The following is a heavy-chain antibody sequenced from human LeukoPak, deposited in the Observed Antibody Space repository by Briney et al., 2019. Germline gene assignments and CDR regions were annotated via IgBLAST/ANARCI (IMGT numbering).Heavy chain of an antibody. J-gene: IGHJ4*02. CDR1: GFTFGSYA. Sequence: GGSLRLSCAASGFTFGSYAMSWVRQAPGKGLEWVSLIHSGGSTYYADSVKGRFTISRDNSRNTLDLQMNTLRAEDTAVYYCARGLAQAGILGVFDYWGQGTLVTVSS. V-gene: IGHV3-23*01. CDR2: LIHSGGST. D-gene: IGHD6-13*01. CDR3: ARGLAQAGILGVFDY.